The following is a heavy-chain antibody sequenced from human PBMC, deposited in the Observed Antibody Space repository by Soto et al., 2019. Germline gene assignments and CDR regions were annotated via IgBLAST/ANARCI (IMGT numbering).Heavy chain of an antibody. CDR2: IYYSGST. V-gene: IGHV4-39*01. J-gene: IGHJ4*02. CDR3: VRLRFLEWWYYFDY. D-gene: IGHD3-3*01. CDR1: GGSISSSSYY. Sequence: SETLSLTCTVSGGSISSSSYYWGWIRQPPGKGLEWIGSIYYSGSTYYNPSLKSRVTISVDTSKNQFSLKLSSVTAADTAVYYCVRLRFLEWWYYFDYWGQGTLVTVSS.